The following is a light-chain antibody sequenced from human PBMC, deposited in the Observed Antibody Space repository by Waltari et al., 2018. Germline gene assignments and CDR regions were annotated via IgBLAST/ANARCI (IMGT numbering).Light chain of an antibody. J-gene: IGKJ2*01. CDR3: QQHYSTPVT. V-gene: IGKV1-NL1*01. CDR1: QAISNS. Sequence: DIQMTQSPSSLSASVGDRVTITCRASQAISNSLAWYRHKPGKAPKLLLYAASRLESGVPSRFSGSGSGTDFTLTISGLQPEDFETYYCQQHYSTPVTFGQGTKLEIK. CDR2: AAS.